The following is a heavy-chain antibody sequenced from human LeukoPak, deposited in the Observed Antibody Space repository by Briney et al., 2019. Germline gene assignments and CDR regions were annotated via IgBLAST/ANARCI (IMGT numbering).Heavy chain of an antibody. Sequence: GASVKVSCKASGYTFTSYAMHWVRQAPGQRLEWMGWINAGNGNTKYSQKFQGRVTITRDTSASTAYMELSSLRSEDTAVYYCARVGGSGGYYYLDYFDYWGQGTLVTVSS. CDR1: GYTFTSYA. CDR2: INAGNGNT. CDR3: ARVGGSGGYYYLDYFDY. J-gene: IGHJ4*02. D-gene: IGHD3-10*01. V-gene: IGHV1-3*01.